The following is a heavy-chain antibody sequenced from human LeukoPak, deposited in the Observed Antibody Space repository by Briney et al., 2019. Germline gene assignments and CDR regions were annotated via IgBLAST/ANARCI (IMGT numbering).Heavy chain of an antibody. D-gene: IGHD3-9*01. V-gene: IGHV3-23*01. J-gene: IGHJ4*02. CDR3: AKVSESNYDILTGYYTPYYFDY. CDR1: GFTFSSYG. Sequence: GGSLRLSCAASGFTFSSYGMSWVRQAPGKGLEWVSGISSRGGSTHYADSVKGRFTISRDNSKNILYLQMNSLRADDTAVYYCAKVSESNYDILTGYYTPYYFDYWGQGTLVTVSS. CDR2: ISSRGGST.